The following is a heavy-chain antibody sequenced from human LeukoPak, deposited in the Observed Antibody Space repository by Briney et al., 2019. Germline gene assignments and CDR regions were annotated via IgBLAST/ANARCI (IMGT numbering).Heavy chain of an antibody. V-gene: IGHV3-23*01. CDR3: AKDPVEMATITGYYYYGMDV. CDR2: ISGSGGST. D-gene: IGHD5-24*01. Sequence: GGSLRLSCAASGFTFSSYAMSWVRQAPGKGLEWVSAISGSGGSTYYADSVKGRFTISRDNSKNTLYLQMNRLRAEDTAVYYCAKDPVEMATITGYYYYGMDVWGQGTTVTVSS. J-gene: IGHJ6*02. CDR1: GFTFSSYA.